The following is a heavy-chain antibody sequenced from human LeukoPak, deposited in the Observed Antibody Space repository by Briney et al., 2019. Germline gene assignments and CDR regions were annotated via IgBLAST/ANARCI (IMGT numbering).Heavy chain of an antibody. V-gene: IGHV1-69*06. CDR2: IIPIFGTA. J-gene: IGHJ6*03. D-gene: IGHD3-3*01. Sequence: ASVKVSCKASGGTFSSYAISWVRQAPGQGLEWMGGIIPIFGTANYAQKFQGRVTITADKSTSTAYMELSSLRSEDTAVYYCARRNYDFWSGNYYYYYMDVWGKGTTVTVSS. CDR3: ARRNYDFWSGNYYYYYMDV. CDR1: GGTFSSYA.